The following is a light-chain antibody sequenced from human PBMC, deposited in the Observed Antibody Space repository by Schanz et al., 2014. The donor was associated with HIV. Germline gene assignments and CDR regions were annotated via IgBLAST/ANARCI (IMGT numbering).Light chain of an antibody. CDR3: QQPASYPLT. Sequence: AIQMTQSPSSLSASVGDRVTITCRASQGISSSLNWYQQKPGKAPNLLIYAASSLHSGVPSRFSGSGSGTYFTLTISSLQPEDFATYYCQQPASYPLTFGGGTKVEIK. J-gene: IGKJ4*01. CDR2: AAS. CDR1: QGISSS. V-gene: IGKV1-13*02.